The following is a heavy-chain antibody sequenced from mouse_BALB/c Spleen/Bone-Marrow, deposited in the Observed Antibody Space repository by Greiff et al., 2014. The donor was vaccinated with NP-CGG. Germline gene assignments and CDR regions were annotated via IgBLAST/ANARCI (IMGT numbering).Heavy chain of an antibody. CDR1: GFTFSSYG. J-gene: IGHJ3*01. CDR3: ARGGGAYYGNYWFAY. Sequence: EVQVVESGGDLVKPGGSLKLSCAASGFTFSSYGMSWVRRTPDKRLEWVATISSGGSYAYHPDSVKGRFTISRDNAKNTLYLQMSSLKSEDTAMYYCARGGGAYYGNYWFAYWGQGTLVTVSA. V-gene: IGHV5-6*01. D-gene: IGHD2-10*01. CDR2: ISSGGSYA.